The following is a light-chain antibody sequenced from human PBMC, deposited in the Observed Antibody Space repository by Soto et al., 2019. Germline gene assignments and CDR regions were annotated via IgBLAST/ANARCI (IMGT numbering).Light chain of an antibody. CDR1: RSFSSSS. Sequence: EIVLTQSPGTLSLSPGERATLSCRASRSFSSSSLAWYQQKPGQAPRLLIYDASSRATGIPDRVSGSGSGTDFTLTISRLEPEDFAVYYCQQYGSLPWTFGQGTKVEIK. CDR3: QQYGSLPWT. V-gene: IGKV3-20*01. CDR2: DAS. J-gene: IGKJ1*01.